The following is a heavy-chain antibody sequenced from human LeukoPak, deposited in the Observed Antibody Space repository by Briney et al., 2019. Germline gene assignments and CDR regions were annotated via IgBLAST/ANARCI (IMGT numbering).Heavy chain of an antibody. D-gene: IGHD6-19*01. CDR3: AKEGRWLATDAFDI. CDR2: ISGVGGST. CDR1: GFTFDDYA. Sequence: PGGSLRLSCAASGFTFDDYAMHWVRQAPGRGLECVSLISGVGGSTYYADSVKGRFTISRDNSKNSLYLQMNSLRTEDTALYYCAKEGRWLATDAFDIWGQGTMVAVSS. J-gene: IGHJ3*02. V-gene: IGHV3-43*02.